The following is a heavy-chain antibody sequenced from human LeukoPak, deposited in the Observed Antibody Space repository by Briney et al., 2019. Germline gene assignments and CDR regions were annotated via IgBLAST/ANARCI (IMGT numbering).Heavy chain of an antibody. CDR3: ASEKSYGSGSYVDY. Sequence: ASVKVSCKASGYTFTSYGISWVRQATGQGLEWMGWMNPNSGNTGYAQKFQGRVTITRNTSISTAYMELSSLRSEDTAVYYCASEKSYGSGSYVDYWGQGTLVTVSS. CDR2: MNPNSGNT. D-gene: IGHD3-10*01. CDR1: GYTFTSYG. V-gene: IGHV1-8*03. J-gene: IGHJ4*02.